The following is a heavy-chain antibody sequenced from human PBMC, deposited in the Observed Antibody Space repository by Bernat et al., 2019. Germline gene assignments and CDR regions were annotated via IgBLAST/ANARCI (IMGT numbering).Heavy chain of an antibody. J-gene: IGHJ3*02. CDR1: GGSISSSNW. V-gene: IGHV4-4*02. CDR3: ARDGLRSFDPEADAFDI. Sequence: QVQLQESGPGLVKPSGTLSLTCAVSGGSISSSNWWSWVRQPPGKGLEWIGDIYHSGSTNYNPSLKSRVTISVDKSKNQFSLKLSSVSAADAAVYYCARDGLRSFDPEADAFDIWGQGTMVTVSS. CDR2: IYHSGST. D-gene: IGHD3-9*01.